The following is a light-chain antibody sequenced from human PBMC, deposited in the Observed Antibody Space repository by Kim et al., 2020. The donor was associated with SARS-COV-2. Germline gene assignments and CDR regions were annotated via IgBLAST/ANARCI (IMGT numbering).Light chain of an antibody. CDR2: YDS. CDR3: QVWDSSSDRV. Sequence: SYELTQPPSVSVAPGKTARITCGGNNIGSKSVHWYQQKPRQAPVLVIYYDSDRPSGIPERFSGSNSGNAATLTISRVEAGDEDDYYCQVWDSSSDRVFGGGTQLTVL. CDR1: NIGSKS. J-gene: IGLJ2*01. V-gene: IGLV3-21*04.